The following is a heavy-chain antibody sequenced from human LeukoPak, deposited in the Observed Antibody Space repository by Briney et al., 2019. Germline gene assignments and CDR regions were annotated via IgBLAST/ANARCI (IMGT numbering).Heavy chain of an antibody. Sequence: PSETLSLTCTVSGGSISSYYWSWIRQPPGKGLEWIAYIYYSGSTNYNPSLKSRATISVDTSTNKFSLKLSSVTAADTTVYYCAKGVTVGGDHDAFDIWGQGTMVTVSS. CDR3: AKGVTVGGDHDAFDI. V-gene: IGHV4-59*01. CDR1: GGSISSYY. CDR2: IYYSGST. J-gene: IGHJ3*02. D-gene: IGHD6-19*01.